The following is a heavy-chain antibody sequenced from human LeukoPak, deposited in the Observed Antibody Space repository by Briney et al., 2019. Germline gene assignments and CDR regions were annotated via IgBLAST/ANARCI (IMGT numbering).Heavy chain of an antibody. CDR1: GFTLSSYA. CDR2: ISGSGGST. J-gene: IGHJ4*02. Sequence: GASLRLSCAASGFTLSSYAMSWVRQAPGKGLEWVSAISGSGGSTYYADSVKGRFTISRDNSKNTLYLQMNSLRAEDTAVYYCAKDRAPPLFYFDYWGQGTLVTVSS. CDR3: AKDRAPPLFYFDY. D-gene: IGHD2-21*01. V-gene: IGHV3-23*01.